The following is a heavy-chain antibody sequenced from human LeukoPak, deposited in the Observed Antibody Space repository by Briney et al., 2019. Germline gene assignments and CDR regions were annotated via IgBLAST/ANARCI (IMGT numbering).Heavy chain of an antibody. D-gene: IGHD6-19*01. CDR1: GGSFSGYY. CDR3: ARGRGIAVAGTLYGMDV. Sequence: SETLSLTCAVYGGSFSGYYWSWIRQPPGKGLEWIGETNHSGSTNYNPSLKSRVTISVDTSKNQFSLKLSSVTAADTAVSYCARGRGIAVAGTLYGMDVWGKGTTVTVSS. CDR2: TNHSGST. V-gene: IGHV4-34*01. J-gene: IGHJ6*04.